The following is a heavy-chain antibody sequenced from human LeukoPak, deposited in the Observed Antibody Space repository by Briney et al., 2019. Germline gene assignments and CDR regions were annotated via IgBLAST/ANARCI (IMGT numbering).Heavy chain of an antibody. V-gene: IGHV3-33*08. CDR2: IWYDGSNK. D-gene: IGHD3-10*02. J-gene: IGHJ2*01. CDR3: AADKFSNVFWYFDL. Sequence: GGSLRLSCAASGFTVSNNYMSWVRQPPGKGLEWVAVIWYDGSNKYYADSVKGRFTISRDSSKNTLYLQMNSLRAEDTAVYYCAADKFSNVFWYFDLWGRGTLVTVSS. CDR1: GFTVSNNY.